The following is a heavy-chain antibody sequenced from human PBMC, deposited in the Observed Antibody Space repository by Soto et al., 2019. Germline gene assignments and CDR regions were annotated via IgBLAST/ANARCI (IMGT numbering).Heavy chain of an antibody. CDR2: INPNSGNI. Sequence: ASVKVSCKASGNTFTSYDINWVRQATGHGLEWMGWINPNSGNIGYAQKFQGRVTMTRDTAIRTAYMEVSRLRSDDTAVYYWARGGASGCYYRIDYCGQETLVTVAS. CDR3: ARGGASGCYYRIDY. V-gene: IGHV1-8*01. J-gene: IGHJ4*02. CDR1: GNTFTSYD. D-gene: IGHD3-10*01.